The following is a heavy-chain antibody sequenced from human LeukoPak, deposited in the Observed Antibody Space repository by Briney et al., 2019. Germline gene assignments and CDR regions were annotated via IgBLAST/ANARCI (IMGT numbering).Heavy chain of an antibody. CDR3: AREGYGGNPYRAAFDI. V-gene: IGHV1-18*01. CDR1: GYTFTSYG. J-gene: IGHJ3*02. CDR2: ISAYNGNT. D-gene: IGHD4-23*01. Sequence: ASVTVSCKASGYTFTSYGISWVRQAPGQGLEWMGWISAYNGNTNYAQKPQGRVTMTTDTSTSTACMELWSLRSDDTAVYYCAREGYGGNPYRAAFDIWGQGTMVTVSS.